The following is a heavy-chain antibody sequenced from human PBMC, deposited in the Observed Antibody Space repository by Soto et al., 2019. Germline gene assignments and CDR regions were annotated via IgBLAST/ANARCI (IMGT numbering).Heavy chain of an antibody. CDR1: GFTFGAYW. Sequence: GGSLRLSCAASGFTFGAYWMTWVRQAPGKGLEWVANIKGDGSEKYFGDSVRGRFAISRDNAENSLYLQMHSLRAEDTAVYYCGRYIVVGGRSLNYWGQGALVTVSS. D-gene: IGHD2-15*01. J-gene: IGHJ4*01. CDR2: IKGDGSEK. CDR3: GRYIVVGGRSLNY. V-gene: IGHV3-7*01.